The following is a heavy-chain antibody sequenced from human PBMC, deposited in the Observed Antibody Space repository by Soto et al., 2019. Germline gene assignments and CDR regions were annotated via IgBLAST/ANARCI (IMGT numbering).Heavy chain of an antibody. Sequence: ASVKVSCKASGYTFTSYDINWVRQATGQGLEWMGWMNPNSGNTGYAQRFQGRVTMTRNTSISTAYMELSSLRSEDTAVYYCARTYYDFWSGWPAFDYWGQGTLVTVS. V-gene: IGHV1-8*01. CDR3: ARTYYDFWSGWPAFDY. J-gene: IGHJ4*02. CDR1: GYTFTSYD. CDR2: MNPNSGNT. D-gene: IGHD3-3*01.